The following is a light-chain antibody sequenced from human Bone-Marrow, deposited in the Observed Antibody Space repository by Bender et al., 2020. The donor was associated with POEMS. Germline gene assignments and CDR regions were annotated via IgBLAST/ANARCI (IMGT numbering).Light chain of an antibody. V-gene: IGLV1-44*01. CDR3: AAWDDSLSGHYV. J-gene: IGLJ1*01. CDR2: NNN. CDR1: SSNIGSNT. Sequence: QSVLTQPPSASGTPGQRVTISCSGSSSNIGSNTVSWYRQMPGTAPQLLLYNNNDRPSGVPDRFSGSRSGTSASLAISGLQSEDEADYYCAAWDDSLSGHYVFGTGTKVTVL.